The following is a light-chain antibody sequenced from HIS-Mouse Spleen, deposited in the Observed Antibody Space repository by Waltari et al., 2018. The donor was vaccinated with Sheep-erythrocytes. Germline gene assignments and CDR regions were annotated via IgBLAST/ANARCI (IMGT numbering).Light chain of an antibody. CDR1: QSISRY. Sequence: DIQMTQSPSSLSASVGDRVTITCRASQSISRYLNWFQQKPGKAPKLLIYAASSLQSGVQSRLSGSGSGTDFTLTISSLQPEDFATYYCQQSYSTPQFTFGPGTKVDIK. CDR3: QQSYSTPQFT. CDR2: AAS. J-gene: IGKJ3*01. V-gene: IGKV1-39*01.